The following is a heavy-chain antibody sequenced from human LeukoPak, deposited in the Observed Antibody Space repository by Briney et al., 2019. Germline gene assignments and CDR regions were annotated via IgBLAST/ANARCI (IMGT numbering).Heavy chain of an antibody. CDR1: GGSISSSSHY. V-gene: IGHV4-39*01. D-gene: IGHD6-13*01. CDR3: ARGSRVAVSGSRPFDP. J-gene: IGHJ5*02. CDR2: IYYSGST. Sequence: SETLSLTCTVSGGSISSSSHYWGWIRQPPGKGLEWIGSIYYSGSTYYNPSLKSRVTISVDTSKNQFSLKLSSVTAADTAVYYCARGSRVAVSGSRPFDPWGQGTLVTVSS.